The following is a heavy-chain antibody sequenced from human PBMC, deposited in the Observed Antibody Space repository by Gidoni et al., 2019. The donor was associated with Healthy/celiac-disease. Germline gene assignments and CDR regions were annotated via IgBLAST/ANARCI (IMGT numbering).Heavy chain of an antibody. V-gene: IGHV3-23*01. D-gene: IGHD3-3*01. Sequence: EVQLLESGGGLVQPGGSLRLSCAASGFTFSSYAMSWVRQAPGKGLEWVSAISGSGGSTYYADSVKGRFTISRDNSKNTLYLQMNSLRAEDTAVYYCAKDTPSQGPPYTDNYDFWSGDTLSDYWGQGTLVTVSS. J-gene: IGHJ4*02. CDR1: GFTFSSYA. CDR2: ISGSGGST. CDR3: AKDTPSQGPPYTDNYDFWSGDTLSDY.